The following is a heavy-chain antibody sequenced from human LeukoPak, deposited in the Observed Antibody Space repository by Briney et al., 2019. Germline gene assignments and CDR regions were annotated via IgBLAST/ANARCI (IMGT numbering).Heavy chain of an antibody. CDR3: AKAFSGGWSPFDY. CDR2: IRGAEGGT. CDR1: GFTINTFT. J-gene: IGHJ4*02. Sequence: GGSLRLSCAASGFTINTFTMNWVRQAPGKGLEWVSTIRGAEGGTYYADSVKGRFTISRDNFENTLYLQMNYLREEDTALYYCAKAFSGGWSPFDYWGQGALVTVSS. V-gene: IGHV3-23*01. D-gene: IGHD2-15*01.